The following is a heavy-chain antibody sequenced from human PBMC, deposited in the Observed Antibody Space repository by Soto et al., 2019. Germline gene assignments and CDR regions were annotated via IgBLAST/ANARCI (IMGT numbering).Heavy chain of an antibody. V-gene: IGHV1-18*01. CDR1: GYTFTSCG. D-gene: IGHD3-22*01. J-gene: IGHJ5*02. Sequence: ASVKVSCKASGYTFTSCGSSWVRQAPGQGLEWMGWISAYNGNTNYAQKLQGRVTMTTDTSTSTAYMELRSLRSDDTAVYYCARDRGTMIVVGFDPWGQGTLVTVSS. CDR3: ARDRGTMIVVGFDP. CDR2: ISAYNGNT.